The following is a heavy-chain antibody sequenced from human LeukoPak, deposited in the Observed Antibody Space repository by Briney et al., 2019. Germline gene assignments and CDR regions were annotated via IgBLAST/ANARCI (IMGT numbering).Heavy chain of an antibody. CDR1: GGTFSSYA. V-gene: IGHV1-69*10. Sequence: GASVTVSCKASGGTFSSYAISWVRQAPGQGLEGMGRIIPILGIANYAQKFQGRVTITADKSTSTAYMELSSLRSEDTAVYYCAREVIAVAAYYFDYWGQGTLVTVSS. CDR2: IIPILGIA. D-gene: IGHD6-19*01. J-gene: IGHJ4*02. CDR3: AREVIAVAAYYFDY.